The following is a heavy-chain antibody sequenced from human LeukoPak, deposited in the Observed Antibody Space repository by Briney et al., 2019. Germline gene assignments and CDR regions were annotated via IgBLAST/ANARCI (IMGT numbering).Heavy chain of an antibody. CDR3: ARVAASSGSPGASIGWYFDL. CDR2: IYYSGST. V-gene: IGHV4-39*07. D-gene: IGHD3-22*01. Sequence: SETLSLTCTVSGGSISSSSYYWGWIRQPPGKGLEWIGSIYYSGSTYYNPSLKSRVTISVDTSKNQFSLKLSSVTAADTAVYYCARVAASSGSPGASIGWYFDLWGRGTLVTVSS. CDR1: GGSISSSSYY. J-gene: IGHJ2*01.